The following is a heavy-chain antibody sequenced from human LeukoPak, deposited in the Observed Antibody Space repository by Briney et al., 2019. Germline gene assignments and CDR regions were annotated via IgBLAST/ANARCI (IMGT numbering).Heavy chain of an antibody. CDR3: AIMHGYYDGSGYWVQ. D-gene: IGHD3-22*01. CDR2: ITPNADRT. J-gene: IGHJ1*01. CDR1: GFTFGSYG. Sequence: GGSVRLSCAASGFTFGSYGMSWVRQAPGRGLEWVSFITPNADRTSYADSVEGRLTISRDNPRNTLYMQMNRLRDEDTALYYCAIMHGYYDGSGYWVQWGQGTLVTVSS. V-gene: IGHV3-23*01.